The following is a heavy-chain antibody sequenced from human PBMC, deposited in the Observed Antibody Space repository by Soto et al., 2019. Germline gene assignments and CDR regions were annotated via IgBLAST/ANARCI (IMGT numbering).Heavy chain of an antibody. D-gene: IGHD3-3*01. V-gene: IGHV1-18*01. CDR2: ISAYNGNT. Sequence: ASVKVSCKASGYTFTSYGISWVRQAPGQGLEWMGWISAYNGNTNYAQKLQGRVTMTTDTSTSTAYMELRSLRSDDTAVYYCARGQKYYDFWSGYYRLSWFDPWGQGTLVTVSS. CDR3: ARGQKYYDFWSGYYRLSWFDP. CDR1: GYTFTSYG. J-gene: IGHJ5*02.